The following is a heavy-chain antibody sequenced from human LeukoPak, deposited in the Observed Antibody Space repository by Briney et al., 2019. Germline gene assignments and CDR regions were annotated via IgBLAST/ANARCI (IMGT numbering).Heavy chain of an antibody. CDR3: ARAYSETYGLGYYYMDV. CDR2: ISSSSSYI. D-gene: IGHD1-26*01. CDR1: GFTFSSYS. J-gene: IGHJ6*03. Sequence: KPGGSLRLSCAASGFTFSSYSMNWVRQAPGKGLEWVSSISSSSSYIYYADSVKGRFTISRDNAKNSLYLQMNSLRAEDTAVYYCARAYSETYGLGYYYMDVWGKGTTVTISS. V-gene: IGHV3-21*01.